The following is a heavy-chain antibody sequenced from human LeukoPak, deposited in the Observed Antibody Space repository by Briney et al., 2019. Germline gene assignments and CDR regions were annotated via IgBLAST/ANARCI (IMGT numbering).Heavy chain of an antibody. Sequence: PGGSLRLSCAASGFTFSSYAMSWVRQAPGKGLEWVSAISGSGGSTYYADSVKGRFTISRDNSKNTLYLQMNSLRAEDTAVYYCAKDPPGAAAGTILPYWYFDLWGRGTLVTVSS. J-gene: IGHJ2*01. CDR1: GFTFSSYA. CDR3: AKDPPGAAAGTILPYWYFDL. CDR2: ISGSGGST. V-gene: IGHV3-23*01. D-gene: IGHD6-13*01.